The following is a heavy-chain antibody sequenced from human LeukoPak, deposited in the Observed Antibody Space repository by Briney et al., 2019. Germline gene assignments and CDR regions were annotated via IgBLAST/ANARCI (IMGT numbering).Heavy chain of an antibody. CDR2: IKQDGSEK. J-gene: IGHJ4*02. Sequence: GGSLRLSCAASGFTFSSYWMSWVRQAPGKGLEWVANIKQDGSEKYYVDSVKGRFTISRDNAKNSLYLQMNSLRAEDTAVYYCARESGGFGELSPVPDYWGQGTLVTVSS. D-gene: IGHD3-10*01. CDR3: ARESGGFGELSPVPDY. V-gene: IGHV3-7*03. CDR1: GFTFSSYW.